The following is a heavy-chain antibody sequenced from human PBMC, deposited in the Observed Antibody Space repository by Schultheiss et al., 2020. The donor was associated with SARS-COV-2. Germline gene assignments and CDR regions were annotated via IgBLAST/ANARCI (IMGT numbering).Heavy chain of an antibody. J-gene: IGHJ6*02. CDR1: GFTFSSYG. CDR3: ANAVLYCSGGSCYSDGMDV. V-gene: IGHV3-48*04. D-gene: IGHD2-15*01. CDR2: ISSSGSTI. Sequence: GGSLRLSCAASGFTFSSYGMHWVRQAPGKGLEWVSYISSSGSTIYYADSVKGRFTISRDNAKNSLYLQMNSLRAEDTAVYYCANAVLYCSGGSCYSDGMDVWGQGTTVTVSS.